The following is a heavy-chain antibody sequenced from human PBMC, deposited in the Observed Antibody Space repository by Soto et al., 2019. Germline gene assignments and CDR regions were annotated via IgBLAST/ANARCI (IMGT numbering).Heavy chain of an antibody. CDR1: GFTFSDYY. V-gene: IGHV3-11*06. CDR3: ARATGYYHTSGSDS. CDR2: ISSNSNYK. Sequence: PGGSLRLSCAAYGFTFSDYYMSWIRQAPGKGLEWISYISSNSNYKNHSDSVRGRCTISRDNAKNSLYLQMNGLRAEDTAVYYCARATGYYHTSGSDSWGQGTLVTVSS. D-gene: IGHD3-22*01. J-gene: IGHJ4*02.